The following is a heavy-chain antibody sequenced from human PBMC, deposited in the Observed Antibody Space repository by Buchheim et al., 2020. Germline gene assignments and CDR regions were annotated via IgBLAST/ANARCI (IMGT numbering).Heavy chain of an antibody. CDR3: ARERRLYSSSWYGFDY. Sequence: EVQLVESGGGLVQPGGSLRLSCAASGFTFSSHWMSWVRQAPGKGLEWVANIKQDGSEKYYVDSVKGRFTISRDNAKNSKYLKMISLRAEDTAVYYCARERRLYSSSWYGFDYWGQGTL. D-gene: IGHD6-13*01. CDR2: IKQDGSEK. V-gene: IGHV3-7*01. J-gene: IGHJ4*02. CDR1: GFTFSSHW.